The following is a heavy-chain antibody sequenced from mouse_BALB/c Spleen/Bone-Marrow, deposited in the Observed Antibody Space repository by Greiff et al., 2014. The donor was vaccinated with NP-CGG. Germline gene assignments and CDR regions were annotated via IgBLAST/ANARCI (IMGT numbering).Heavy chain of an antibody. CDR3: ARYDGPAWFAY. V-gene: IGHV1S81*02. J-gene: IGHJ3*01. Sequence: QVQLQQSGAELVKPGASVRLSCKASGYSFTTYWIHWVKQRPGQGLEWIGEINPSNGRTNYNEKFKSKATLTVDKSSSTAYMQHSSLTSEDSAVYYCARYDGPAWFAYWGQGTLVTVSA. D-gene: IGHD2-3*01. CDR1: GYSFTTYW. CDR2: INPSNGRT.